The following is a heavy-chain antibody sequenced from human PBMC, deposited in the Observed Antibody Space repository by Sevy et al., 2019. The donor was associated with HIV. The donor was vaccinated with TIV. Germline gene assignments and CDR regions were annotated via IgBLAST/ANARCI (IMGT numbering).Heavy chain of an antibody. J-gene: IGHJ3*02. CDR3: TRERVQYYYDSSGYPGAFDI. CDR1: GFTFGDYA. CDR2: IRSKAYGGTT. V-gene: IGHV3-49*03. D-gene: IGHD3-22*01. Sequence: GGSLRLSCTASGFTFGDYAMSWFRQAPGKGLEWVGFIRSKAYGGTTEYAASVKGRFTISRDDSKSIAYLQMNSLKTEDTAVYYCTRERVQYYYDSSGYPGAFDIWGQGTIVTVS.